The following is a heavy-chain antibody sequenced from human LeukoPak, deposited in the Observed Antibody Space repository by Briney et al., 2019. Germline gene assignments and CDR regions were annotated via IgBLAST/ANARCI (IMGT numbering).Heavy chain of an antibody. Sequence: GGSLRLSCAASGFTFDDYAMHWVRQAPGKGLEWVTGISWNSGSIGYADSVKGRFTISRDNAKNTLYLQMNSLRAEDTAVYYCARLDRGYYDFWSGYYTGGAFDPWGQGTLVTVSS. CDR2: ISWNSGSI. D-gene: IGHD3-3*01. J-gene: IGHJ5*02. CDR1: GFTFDDYA. V-gene: IGHV3-9*01. CDR3: ARLDRGYYDFWSGYYTGGAFDP.